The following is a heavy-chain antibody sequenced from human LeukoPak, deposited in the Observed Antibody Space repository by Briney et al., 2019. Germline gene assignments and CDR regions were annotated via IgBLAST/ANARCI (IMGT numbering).Heavy chain of an antibody. Sequence: SETLSLTCAVYGGSFTDYYWSWIRQPPRKGLGWIGEINHRGSTNYNSSLKSRVTISVDGSKNQFSLKLNSVTAADTAVYFCARVPHTTSSIDYWGQGAPVTVSS. V-gene: IGHV4-34*01. CDR2: INHRGST. J-gene: IGHJ4*02. D-gene: IGHD6-6*01. CDR3: ARVPHTTSSIDY. CDR1: GGSFTDYY.